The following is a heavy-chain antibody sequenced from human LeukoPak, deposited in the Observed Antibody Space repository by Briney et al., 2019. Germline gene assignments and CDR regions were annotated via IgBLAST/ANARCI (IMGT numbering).Heavy chain of an antibody. Sequence: SETLSLTCAVYGGSFSGYYWSWIRQPPGKGLEWIGEINHSGSTNYNPSLKSRVTISVDTSKNQFSLKLSSVTAADTAVYYCATQVMVRGVIPFDYWGQGTLVTVSS. D-gene: IGHD3-10*01. J-gene: IGHJ4*02. V-gene: IGHV4-34*01. CDR1: GGSFSGYY. CDR3: ATQVMVRGVIPFDY. CDR2: INHSGST.